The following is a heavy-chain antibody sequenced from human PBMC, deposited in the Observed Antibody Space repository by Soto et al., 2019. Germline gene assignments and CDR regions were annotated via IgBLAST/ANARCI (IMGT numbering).Heavy chain of an antibody. CDR3: AKDPGVAGRVDY. V-gene: IGHV3-30*18. Sequence: PGGSLRLSCAASGFTFSSYGMHWVRQAPGKGLEWVAVISYDGSNKYYADSVKGRFTISRDNSKNTLYLQMNSLRAEDTAVYYCAKDPGVAGRVDYWGQGALVTVSS. CDR2: ISYDGSNK. J-gene: IGHJ4*02. CDR1: GFTFSSYG. D-gene: IGHD6-19*01.